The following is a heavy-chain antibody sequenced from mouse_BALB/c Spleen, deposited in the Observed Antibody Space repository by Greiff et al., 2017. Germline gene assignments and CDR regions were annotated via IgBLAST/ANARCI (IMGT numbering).Heavy chain of an antibody. Sequence: QVQLQQSGAELVRPGASVKLSCKASGYTFTSYWINWVKQRPGQGLEWIGNIYPSDSYTNYNQKFKDKATLTVDKSSSTAYMQLSSPTSEDSAVYYCTRGGGYFYAMDYWGQGTSVTVSS. CDR2: IYPSDSYT. CDR1: GYTFTSYW. D-gene: IGHD2-3*01. J-gene: IGHJ4*01. CDR3: TRGGGYFYAMDY. V-gene: IGHV1-69*02.